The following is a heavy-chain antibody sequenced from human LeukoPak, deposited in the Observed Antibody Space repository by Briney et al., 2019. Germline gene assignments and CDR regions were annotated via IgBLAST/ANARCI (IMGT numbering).Heavy chain of an antibody. V-gene: IGHV1-24*01. D-gene: IGHD6-19*01. CDR3: ATGPPPRISSGWPNWFDP. CDR2: FDPEGGET. Sequence: ASVKVSCKVSGYTLTELSMHWVRQAPGKGLEWMGGFDPEGGETIYAQKFQGRVTMTEDTSTDTAYMELSSLRSEDTAVYYCATGPPPRISSGWPNWFDPWGQGTLVTVSS. J-gene: IGHJ5*02. CDR1: GYTLTELS.